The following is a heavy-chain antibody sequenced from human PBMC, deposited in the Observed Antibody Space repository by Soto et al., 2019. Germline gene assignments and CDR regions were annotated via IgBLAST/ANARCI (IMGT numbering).Heavy chain of an antibody. CDR1: GGTFRSYA. Sequence: QVQLVQSGTEVKKPGSSVNVSCKTSGGTFRSYAISWVRQAPGQGLEWMGVIVPIFCTANYAQKFQGRVTITADEATSQAYLELSSLRSEDTAVYYCARGRSSGWYGGVFDYWGQGTLVTVSS. V-gene: IGHV1-69*01. D-gene: IGHD6-19*01. CDR2: IVPIFCTA. CDR3: ARGRSSGWYGGVFDY. J-gene: IGHJ4*02.